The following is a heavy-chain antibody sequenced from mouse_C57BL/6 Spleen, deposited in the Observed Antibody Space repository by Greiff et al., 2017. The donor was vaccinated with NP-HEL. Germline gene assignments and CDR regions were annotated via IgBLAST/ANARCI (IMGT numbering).Heavy chain of an antibody. D-gene: IGHD1-1*01. CDR2: IDPANGNT. V-gene: IGHV14-3*01. CDR1: GFNIKNTY. Sequence: VQLKESVAELVRPGASVKLSCTASGFNIKNTYMHWVKQRPEQGLEWIGRIDPANGNTKYAPKFQGKATITADTSSNTAYLQLSSLTAEDTAIYYCARDYGSSARFAYWGQGTLVTVSA. CDR3: ARDYGSSARFAY. J-gene: IGHJ3*01.